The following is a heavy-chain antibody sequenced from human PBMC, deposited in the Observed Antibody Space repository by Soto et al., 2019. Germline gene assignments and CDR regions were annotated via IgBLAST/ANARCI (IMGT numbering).Heavy chain of an antibody. CDR3: FSGGVTYRTFDY. J-gene: IGHJ4*02. Sequence: EVQLVQSGTEVKQPVESLKISCKASGYIIKNYWIGWVRQMPGQGLEWMGIIFPDDSDTRYSASFQGHVTISVDKSISTAYVQWSRLKGSDSAIYYCFSGGVTYRTFDYWGQGTLVAVS. CDR2: IFPDDSDT. V-gene: IGHV5-51*01. D-gene: IGHD5-12*01. CDR1: GYIIKNYW.